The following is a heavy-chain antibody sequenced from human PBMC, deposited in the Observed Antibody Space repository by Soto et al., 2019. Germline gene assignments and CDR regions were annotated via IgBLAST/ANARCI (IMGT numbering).Heavy chain of an antibody. D-gene: IGHD3-16*01. J-gene: IGHJ6*02. V-gene: IGHV3-11*06. CDR3: ARSSGWRKIFTFDYGLDV. CDR1: GFSVGDYY. CDR2: SSSSGGYT. Sequence: QVQLVESGGGLVEPGGSLRLSCAASGFSVGDYYMTWIRQAPGKGLEWLSYSSSSGGYTNYADSVKGRFPISRENARNSLYLQMDSLRAQDTAVYFWARSSGWRKIFTFDYGLDVWGQGTTVTVSS.